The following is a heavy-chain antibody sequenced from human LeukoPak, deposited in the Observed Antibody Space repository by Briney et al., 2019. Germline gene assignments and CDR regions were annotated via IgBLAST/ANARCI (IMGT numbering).Heavy chain of an antibody. D-gene: IGHD2-8*01. J-gene: IGHJ4*02. Sequence: GGSLRLSCAASGFTFNAYTMKWVRQAPGKGLEWVSSIGDSGSHIFYADSVKGRFTTSRDNAKNPLYLQMNSLRAEDTAVYYCARDFGVIASTGGIDYWGQGTLVTVSS. V-gene: IGHV3-21*01. CDR3: ARDFGVIASTGGIDY. CDR2: IGDSGSHI. CDR1: GFTFNAYT.